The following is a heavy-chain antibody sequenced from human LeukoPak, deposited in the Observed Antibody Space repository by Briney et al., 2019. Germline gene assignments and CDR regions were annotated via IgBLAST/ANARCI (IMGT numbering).Heavy chain of an antibody. Sequence: PGGSLRLSCAASGFTFSSYWTHWVRQAPGKGLVWVSRINSDGSSTSYADSVKGRFTISRDNAKNTLYLQMNSLRAEDTAVYYCARGMMATTLFDYWGQGTLVTVSS. J-gene: IGHJ4*02. CDR3: ARGMMATTLFDY. CDR1: GFTFSSYW. CDR2: INSDGSST. V-gene: IGHV3-74*01. D-gene: IGHD5-12*01.